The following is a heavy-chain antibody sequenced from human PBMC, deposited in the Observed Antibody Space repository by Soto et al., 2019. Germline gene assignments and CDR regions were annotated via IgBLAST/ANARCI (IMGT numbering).Heavy chain of an antibody. CDR2: INSDGSST. J-gene: IGHJ6*03. V-gene: IGHV3-74*01. CDR3: AREWGMITFGGVEGYMDV. D-gene: IGHD3-16*01. CDR1: GFTFSSYW. Sequence: GGSLRLSCAASGFTFSSYWMHWVRQAPGKGLVWVSRINSDGSSTSYADSVKGRFTISRDNAKNTLYLQMNSLRAEDTAVYYCAREWGMITFGGVEGYMDVWGRGTTVTVSS.